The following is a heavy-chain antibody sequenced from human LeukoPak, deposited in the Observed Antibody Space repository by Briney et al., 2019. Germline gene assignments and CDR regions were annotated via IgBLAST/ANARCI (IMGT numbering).Heavy chain of an antibody. CDR3: ARRTDSGWKWFDP. V-gene: IGHV5-51*01. Sequence: GESLKISCKGSGYIFTTYWIGWVRQMPGKGLEWMGIIYPGDSDPRYSPSFQGQVTISADKSISTAYLQWSSLKASDTAMYYCARRTDSGWKWFDPWGQGTLVTVSS. CDR1: GYIFTTYW. CDR2: IYPGDSDP. J-gene: IGHJ5*02. D-gene: IGHD6-25*01.